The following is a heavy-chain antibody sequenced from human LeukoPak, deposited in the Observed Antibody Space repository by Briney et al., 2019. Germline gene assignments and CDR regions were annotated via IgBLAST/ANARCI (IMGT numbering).Heavy chain of an antibody. D-gene: IGHD1-26*01. CDR3: AREGGGSGLWYYDL. Sequence: PGGSLRLSCAASGFTFGNNWMAWVRQAPGKGPEFVSVIGGGGVTTFYADSVKDRFTISRDNSKNTLYLEMGSLRAEDMAVYYCAREGGGSGLWYYDLWGRGTLVTVSS. CDR2: IGGGGVTT. J-gene: IGHJ2*01. V-gene: IGHV3-64*02. CDR1: GFTFGNNW.